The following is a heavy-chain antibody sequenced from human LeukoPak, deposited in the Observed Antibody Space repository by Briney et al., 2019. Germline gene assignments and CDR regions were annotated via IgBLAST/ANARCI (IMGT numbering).Heavy chain of an antibody. Sequence: SETLSLTCTVSGGSISSGDYYWSWIRQPPGKGLEWIGYIYYSGSTYYNPSLKSRVTISVDTSKDQFSLKLSSVTAADTAVYYCARVDMVRGALTEYWGQGTLVTVSS. CDR2: IYYSGST. CDR3: ARVDMVRGALTEY. D-gene: IGHD3-10*01. J-gene: IGHJ4*02. V-gene: IGHV4-30-4*01. CDR1: GGSISSGDYY.